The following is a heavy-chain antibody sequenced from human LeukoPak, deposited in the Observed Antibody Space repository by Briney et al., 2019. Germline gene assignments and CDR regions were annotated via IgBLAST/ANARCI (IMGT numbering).Heavy chain of an antibody. Sequence: ASVKVSCKASGYTFTGYYMHWVRQAPGQGLEWMGWINPNSGGTNYAQKFQGRVTMTEDTSTDTAYMELSSLRSEDTAVYYCARRGYYDSSGYFSLYYYYMDVWGKGTTVTVSS. CDR2: INPNSGGT. CDR1: GYTFTGYY. J-gene: IGHJ6*03. CDR3: ARRGYYDSSGYFSLYYYYMDV. V-gene: IGHV1-2*02. D-gene: IGHD3-22*01.